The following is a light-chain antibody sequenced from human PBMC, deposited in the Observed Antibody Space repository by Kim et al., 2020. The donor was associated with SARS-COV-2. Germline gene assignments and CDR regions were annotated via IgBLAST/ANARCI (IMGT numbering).Light chain of an antibody. J-gene: IGLJ3*02. V-gene: IGLV6-57*03. CDR2: EDN. CDR3: QSYGSSRWV. CDR1: SGSIASNY. Sequence: NFMLTQPHSVSESPGKTVTISCTRSSGSIASNYVQWYQQRPGSAPTTVIYEDNQRPSGVPDRFSGSIDSSSNSASLTISELKTEDEADYYCQSYGSSRWVFGGGTQLTVL.